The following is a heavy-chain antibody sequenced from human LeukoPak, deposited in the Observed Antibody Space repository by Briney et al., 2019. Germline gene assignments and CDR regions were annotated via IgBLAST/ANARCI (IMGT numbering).Heavy chain of an antibody. J-gene: IGHJ4*02. CDR3: ARDPRGSGWYSPLDY. CDR2: ISAYNGNT. CDR1: GYTFTSYG. V-gene: IGHV1-18*01. Sequence: GASVKVSCKASGYTFTSYGISWVRQAPGQGLEWMGWISAYNGNTNYAQKLQGRVTTTTDTSTSTAYMELRSLRSDDTAVYYCARDPRGSGWYSPLDYWGQGTLVTVSS. D-gene: IGHD6-19*01.